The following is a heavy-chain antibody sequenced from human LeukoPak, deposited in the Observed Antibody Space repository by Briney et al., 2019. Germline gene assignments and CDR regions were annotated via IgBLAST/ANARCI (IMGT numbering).Heavy chain of an antibody. J-gene: IGHJ3*02. D-gene: IGHD6-13*01. V-gene: IGHV5-51*01. Sequence: GESLKISCKGSGYSFTSYWIGWVRQMPGEGLEWMGIIYPGDSDTRYSPSFQGQVTISADKSISTAYLQWSSLKASDTAMYYCARPGYSSSWYTEDAFDIWGQGTMVTVSS. CDR3: ARPGYSSSWYTEDAFDI. CDR2: IYPGDSDT. CDR1: GYSFTSYW.